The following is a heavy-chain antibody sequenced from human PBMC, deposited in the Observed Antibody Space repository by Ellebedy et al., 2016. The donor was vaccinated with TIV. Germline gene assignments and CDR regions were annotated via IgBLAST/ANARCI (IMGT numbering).Heavy chain of an antibody. Sequence: GESLKISCSASGFTFSHYAMHWVRQAPGKGLEYVSAINNNGGNTYYAESVKGISTISRDSSKNTLYLQMSSLRPEDTAMYYCVKDRGDIIRDFDYWGQGTLVTVSS. J-gene: IGHJ4*02. D-gene: IGHD2-21*02. CDR3: VKDRGDIIRDFDY. V-gene: IGHV3-64D*06. CDR2: INNNGGNT. CDR1: GFTFSHYA.